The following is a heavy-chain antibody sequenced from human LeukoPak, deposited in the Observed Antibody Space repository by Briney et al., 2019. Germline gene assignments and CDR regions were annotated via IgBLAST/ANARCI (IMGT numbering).Heavy chain of an antibody. CDR2: INHSGST. CDR3: ARLGHRVVRITRAFDY. CDR1: GYSISSGYY. D-gene: IGHD7-27*01. V-gene: IGHV4-38-2*02. Sequence: SETLSLTCTVSGYSISSGYYWGWIRQPPGKGLEWIGEINHSGSTNYNPSLKSRVTISVDTSKNQFSLKLSSVTAADTAVYYCARLGHRVVRITRAFDYWGQGTLVTVSS. J-gene: IGHJ4*02.